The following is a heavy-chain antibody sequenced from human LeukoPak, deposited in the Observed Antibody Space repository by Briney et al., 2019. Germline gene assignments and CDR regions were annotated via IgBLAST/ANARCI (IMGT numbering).Heavy chain of an antibody. V-gene: IGHV4-61*09. CDR2: IYTSGST. J-gene: IGHJ6*03. CDR3: ARGGLGYSSSWYGSNYIEYYYYMDV. CDR1: GGSISSGSYY. D-gene: IGHD6-13*01. Sequence: PSETLSLTCTVSGGSISSGSYYWSWIRQPAGKGLEWIGHIYTSGSTNYNPSLKSRVTISVDTSKNQFSLKLSSVTAADTAVYYCARGGLGYSSSWYGSNYIEYYYYMDVWGKGTTVTVSS.